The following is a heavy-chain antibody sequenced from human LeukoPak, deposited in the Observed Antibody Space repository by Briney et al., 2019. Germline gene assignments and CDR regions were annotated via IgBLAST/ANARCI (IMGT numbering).Heavy chain of an antibody. D-gene: IGHD3-22*01. Sequence: QPGGSLRLSCAASGFTFSSYGMHWVRQAPGKGLDWVAVIWYDGSNKYYADSVKGRFTISRDNSKNTLYLQMNSLRAEDTAVYFCAREIQEHYYDSSGYYYDYWGQGTLVTVSS. CDR1: GFTFSSYG. J-gene: IGHJ4*02. CDR3: AREIQEHYYDSSGYYYDY. CDR2: IWYDGSNK. V-gene: IGHV3-33*01.